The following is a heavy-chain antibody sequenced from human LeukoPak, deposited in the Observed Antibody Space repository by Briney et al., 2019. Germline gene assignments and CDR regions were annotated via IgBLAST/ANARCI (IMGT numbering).Heavy chain of an antibody. J-gene: IGHJ5*02. V-gene: IGHV3-7*01. CDR2: MNEYGSEI. D-gene: IGHD2-15*01. CDR1: GFIFSDFS. CDR3: ARELLRRGNWFGP. Sequence: GGSLRLSCAVSGFIFSDFSMSWVRQAPGKGLEWVAKMNEYGSEIFYVDSVKGRFTISRDNAKNSLYLQMNSLRAEDTAVYYCARELLRRGNWFGPWGQGTLVTVSS.